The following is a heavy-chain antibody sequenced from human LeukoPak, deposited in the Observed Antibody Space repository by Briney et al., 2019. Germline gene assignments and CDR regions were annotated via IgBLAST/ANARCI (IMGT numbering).Heavy chain of an antibody. Sequence: ASVKVSCKASGYTFTGYYIHWVRQAPGQGLEWMGWINPNSGGTNYAQKFQGRVTMTRDTSISTAYMELSRLRSDDTAVYYCARDHFPGRGERFDPWGQGTLVTVSS. V-gene: IGHV1-2*02. CDR2: INPNSGGT. J-gene: IGHJ5*02. CDR1: GYTFTGYY. CDR3: ARDHFPGRGERFDP. D-gene: IGHD3-10*01.